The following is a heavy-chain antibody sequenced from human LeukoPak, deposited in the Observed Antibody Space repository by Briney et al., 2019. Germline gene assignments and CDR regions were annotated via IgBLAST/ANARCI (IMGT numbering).Heavy chain of an antibody. CDR3: AREDSSGYFRGENYFDY. V-gene: IGHV1-8*03. CDR1: GYTFTSYD. J-gene: IGHJ4*02. D-gene: IGHD3-22*01. CDR2: MNPNSGNT. Sequence: ASVKVSCKASGYTFTSYDTNWVRQATGQGLEWMGWMNPNSGNTGYAQKFQGRVTITRNTSISTAYMELSSLRSDDTAVYYCAREDSSGYFRGENYFDYWGQGTLVTVSS.